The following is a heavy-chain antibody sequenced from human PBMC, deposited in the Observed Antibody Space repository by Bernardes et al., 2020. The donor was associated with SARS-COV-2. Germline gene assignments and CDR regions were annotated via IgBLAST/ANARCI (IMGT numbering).Heavy chain of an antibody. V-gene: IGHV3-53*05. CDR2: IQRGGDT. D-gene: IGHD2-21*01. CDR1: DVVVNDNN. J-gene: IGHJ6*02. CDR3: AREAFWTTYVEVIVRKGMDV. Sequence: GGSLRLSCAASDVVVNDNNMNWVRQAPGKGLEWVSVIQRGGDTFYSDSVKGRFTISRDTSTNRIFLQMEYLTTDDTAVYYCAREAFWTTYVEVIVRKGMDVWGQGSTVIVSS.